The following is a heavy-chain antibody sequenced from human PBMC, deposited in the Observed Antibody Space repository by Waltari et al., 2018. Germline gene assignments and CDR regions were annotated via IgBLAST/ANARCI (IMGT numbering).Heavy chain of an antibody. CDR3: PRGPPFDS. Sequence: QLQLQESGPGLVKPSETPSLTRTVSGDSISSDYWSWIRQTPGRGLGWIAYIYNSGSTNYIPTLKSRVNIIVDTSKNLFSLKLRFVTAADSALYYCPRGPPFDSWSQGTMVTVSS. J-gene: IGHJ3*02. V-gene: IGHV4-59*01. CDR2: IYNSGST. CDR1: GDSISSDY.